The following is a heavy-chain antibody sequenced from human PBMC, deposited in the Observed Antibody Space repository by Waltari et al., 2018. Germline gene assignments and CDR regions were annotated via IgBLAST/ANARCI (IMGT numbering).Heavy chain of an antibody. J-gene: IGHJ4*02. CDR2: INAGNGNT. CDR3: ASGLLWFTLGLY. CDR1: GYTFTSYA. V-gene: IGHV1-3*01. D-gene: IGHD3-10*01. Sequence: QVQLVQSGAEVKKPGASVKVSCKASGYTFTSYAMHWVRQAPGQRLEWMGWINAGNGNTKYSQKFQGRVTITRDTSASTAYMELSSLRSEDTAVYYCASGLLWFTLGLYWGQGTLVTVSS.